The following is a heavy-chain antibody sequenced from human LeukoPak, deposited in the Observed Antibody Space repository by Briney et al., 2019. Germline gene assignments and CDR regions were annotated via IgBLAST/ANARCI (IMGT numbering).Heavy chain of an antibody. J-gene: IGHJ4*02. Sequence: SETLSLTCTVSGGSISSSSYYWGWIRQPPGKGLEWIGSIYYSGSTYYNPSLKSRVTISVDTSKNQFSLKLSSVTAADTAVYYCARHADWSSGWYDYWGQGTLDTVSS. CDR3: ARHADWSSGWYDY. CDR1: GGSISSSSYY. D-gene: IGHD6-19*01. CDR2: IYYSGST. V-gene: IGHV4-39*01.